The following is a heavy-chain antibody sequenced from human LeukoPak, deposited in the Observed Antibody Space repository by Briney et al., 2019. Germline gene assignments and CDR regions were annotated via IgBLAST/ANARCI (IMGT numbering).Heavy chain of an antibody. J-gene: IGHJ5*02. D-gene: IGHD3-10*01. V-gene: IGHV3-48*01. Sequence: GGSLRLSCAASGFTFSSYTMNWVRQPPGKGLEWVSNIGTSSTTIYYADSVKGRFTISRDNAKNSLYLQMNSLRAEDTAVYYCARVLSEFGEPNWFDPWGQGTLVTVSS. CDR1: GFTFSSYT. CDR3: ARVLSEFGEPNWFDP. CDR2: IGTSSTTI.